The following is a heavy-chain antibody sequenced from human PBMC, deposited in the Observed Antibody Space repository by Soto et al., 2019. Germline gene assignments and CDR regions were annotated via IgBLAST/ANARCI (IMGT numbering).Heavy chain of an antibody. D-gene: IGHD3-22*01. Sequence: ASVKVSCKASGYTFTSYYMHWVRQAPGQGLEWMGIINPSGGSTSYAQKFQGRVTMTRDTSTSTVYMELSSLRSEDTAVYYCARDPPYYYDSSGYPPPHSDPFDYWGQGTLVTVSS. V-gene: IGHV1-46*01. CDR3: ARDPPYYYDSSGYPPPHSDPFDY. CDR1: GYTFTSYY. CDR2: INPSGGST. J-gene: IGHJ4*02.